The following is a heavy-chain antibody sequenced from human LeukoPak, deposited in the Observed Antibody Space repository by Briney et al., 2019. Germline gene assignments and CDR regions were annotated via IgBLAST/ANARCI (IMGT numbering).Heavy chain of an antibody. V-gene: IGHV2-5*02. D-gene: IGHD3-22*01. CDR2: IYWGDDK. CDR1: GFSLSTSGVG. Sequence: SGPTLVKPTQTLTLTCTFSGFSLSTSGVGVGWIRQPPGKALEWLALIYWGDDKRYSPSLKSRLTITKDTSKNQVVLTMTNMDPVDTATYYCAHKGYYYDSSGYYKQYYFDYWGQGTLVTVSS. CDR3: AHKGYYYDSSGYYKQYYFDY. J-gene: IGHJ4*02.